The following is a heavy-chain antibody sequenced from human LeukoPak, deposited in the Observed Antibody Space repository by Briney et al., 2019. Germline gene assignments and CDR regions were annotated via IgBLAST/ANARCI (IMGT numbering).Heavy chain of an antibody. CDR1: GFTFSSYW. CDR2: IKQDGSEK. J-gene: IGHJ1*01. CDR3: ARDEGRYYDSSGYPRVQH. Sequence: GGSLRLSCAASGFTFSSYWMSWVRQAPGKGLEWVANIKQDGSEKYYVDSVKGRFTISRDNAKNSLYLQMNSLRAEDTAVYYCARDEGRYYDSSGYPRVQHWGQGTLVTVSS. D-gene: IGHD3-22*01. V-gene: IGHV3-7*01.